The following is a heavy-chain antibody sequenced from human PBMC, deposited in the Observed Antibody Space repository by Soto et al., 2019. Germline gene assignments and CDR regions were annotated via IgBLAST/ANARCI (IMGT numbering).Heavy chain of an antibody. D-gene: IGHD6-13*01. CDR3: ARDLSSWDPGLDV. J-gene: IGHJ6*02. V-gene: IGHV3-33*01. Sequence: GGSLRLSCAASGFTFSSYGMHWVRQAPGKGLEWVAVIWYDGSNKYYADSVKGRFTISRDNSKNTLYLQMNSLRAEDTAVYYCARDLSSWDPGLDVWGQGTTVTVSS. CDR2: IWYDGSNK. CDR1: GFTFSSYG.